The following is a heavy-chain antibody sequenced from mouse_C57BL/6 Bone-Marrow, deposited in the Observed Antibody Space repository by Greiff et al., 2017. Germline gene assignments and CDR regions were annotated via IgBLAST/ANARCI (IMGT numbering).Heavy chain of an antibody. CDR1: GYTFTSYW. CDR3: TRLVIWSNPGGYFDY. CDR2: IDPSDSYT. V-gene: IGHV1-50*01. D-gene: IGHD1-1*02. J-gene: IGHJ2*01. Sequence: VQLQQPGAELVKPGASVKLSCKASGYTFTSYWMQWVKQRPGQGLEWIGEIDPSDSYTTYNQKFQGKATVTVDTSSSTADMPLSSLTSEDSAVYNRTRLVIWSNPGGYFDYWGQGTTLTVSS.